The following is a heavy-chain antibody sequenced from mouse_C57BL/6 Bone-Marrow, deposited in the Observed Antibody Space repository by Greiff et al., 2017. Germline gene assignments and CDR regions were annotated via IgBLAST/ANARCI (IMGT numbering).Heavy chain of an antibody. V-gene: IGHV5-6*01. CDR3: ARGLPFAY. D-gene: IGHD5-5*01. J-gene: IGHJ3*01. Sequence: EVQRVESGGDLVKPGGSLKLSCAASGFTFSSYGMSWVRQTPDKRLEWVATISSGGSYTYYPDSVKGRFTISRDNAKNTLYLQMSSLKSEDTAMYYCARGLPFAYWGQGTLVTVSA. CDR1: GFTFSSYG. CDR2: ISSGGSYT.